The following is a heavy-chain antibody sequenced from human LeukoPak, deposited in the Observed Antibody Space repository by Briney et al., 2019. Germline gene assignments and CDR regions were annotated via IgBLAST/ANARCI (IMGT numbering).Heavy chain of an antibody. CDR2: INPGDSDT. J-gene: IGHJ3*02. D-gene: IGHD1-26*01. Sequence: GEALKISCKGSGYSFTTYWIGWVRQMPGKGLEYMGIINPGDSDTRYSPSFQGQVTISVDKSISTAYLQWSSLKASDTAMYYCASPRVGATAFDIWGQGTLVTVSS. V-gene: IGHV5-51*01. CDR1: GYSFTTYW. CDR3: ASPRVGATAFDI.